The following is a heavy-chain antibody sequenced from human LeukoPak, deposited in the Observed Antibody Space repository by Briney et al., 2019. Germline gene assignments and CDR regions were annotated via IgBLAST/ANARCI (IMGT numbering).Heavy chain of an antibody. CDR1: GFTFSRFW. D-gene: IGHD1-26*01. J-gene: IGHJ4*02. Sequence: PGGSLRLSCAASGFTFSRFWMHWVRQAPGKGLVWVSRINTDVSNTIYADSVKGRFTISRDNAKNTLYLQMNSLRAEDTAVYYCARDQSIAGPTTADYWGQGTLVIVSS. CDR3: ARDQSIAGPTTADY. V-gene: IGHV3-74*01. CDR2: INTDVSNT.